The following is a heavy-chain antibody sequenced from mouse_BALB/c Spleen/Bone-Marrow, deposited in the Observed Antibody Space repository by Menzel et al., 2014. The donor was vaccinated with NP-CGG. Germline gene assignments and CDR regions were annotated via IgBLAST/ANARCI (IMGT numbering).Heavy chain of an antibody. CDR1: GFTFSSYT. CDR2: ISNGGGST. J-gene: IGHJ4*01. V-gene: IGHV5-12-2*01. CDR3: TRHVGNPYAMDY. Sequence: EVQRVESGGGLVQPGGSLKLSCAASGFTFSSYTMSWVRPTPEKRLEWVAYISNGGGSTYYPDTTKGRFTISRDNAKNTLYLQMSSLKSEDTAMYYCTRHVGNPYAMDYWGQGTSVTVSS. D-gene: IGHD3-1*01.